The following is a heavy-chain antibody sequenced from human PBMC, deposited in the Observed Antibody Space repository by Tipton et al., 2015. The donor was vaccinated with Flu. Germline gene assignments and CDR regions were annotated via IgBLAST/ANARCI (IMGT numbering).Heavy chain of an antibody. CDR2: ISGSGGST. J-gene: IGHJ4*02. CDR3: AKEDRGYSGYESTPGNY. V-gene: IGHV3-23*01. CDR1: GFTFSSYA. D-gene: IGHD5-12*01. Sequence: SLRLSCAASGFTFSSYAMSWVRQAPGKGLEWVSAISGSGGSTYYADSVKGRFTISRDNSKNTLYLQMNSLRAEDTAVYYCAKEDRGYSGYESTPGNYWGQGTLVTVSS.